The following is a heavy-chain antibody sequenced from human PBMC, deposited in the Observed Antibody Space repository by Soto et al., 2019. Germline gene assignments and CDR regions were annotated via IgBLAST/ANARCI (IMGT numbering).Heavy chain of an antibody. CDR2: ISYDGSNK. CDR1: GFPFSDTW. V-gene: IGHV3-30-3*01. CDR3: ARDLVYYYGSGSYSFWFDP. D-gene: IGHD3-10*01. J-gene: IGHJ5*02. Sequence: GGSLRLSCAASGFPFSDTWMSWVRQAPGKGLEWVAVISYDGSNKYYADSVKGRFTISRDNSKNTLYLQMNSLRAEDTAVYYCARDLVYYYGSGSYSFWFDPWGQGTLVTVSS.